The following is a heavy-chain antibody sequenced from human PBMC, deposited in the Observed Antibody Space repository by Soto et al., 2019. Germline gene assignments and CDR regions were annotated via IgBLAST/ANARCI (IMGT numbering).Heavy chain of an antibody. CDR3: ARGRDPSYYYGSGSYYNVGYYYYYGMDV. D-gene: IGHD3-10*01. Sequence: QVQLVQSGAEVKKPGASVKVSCKASGYTFTGYYMHWVRQAPGQGLEWMGWINPNSGGTNYAQKFQGRVTMTRDTSISTAYMELSRLRSDDTAVYYCARGRDPSYYYGSGSYYNVGYYYYYGMDVWGQGTTVTVSS. CDR2: INPNSGGT. V-gene: IGHV1-2*02. CDR1: GYTFTGYY. J-gene: IGHJ6*02.